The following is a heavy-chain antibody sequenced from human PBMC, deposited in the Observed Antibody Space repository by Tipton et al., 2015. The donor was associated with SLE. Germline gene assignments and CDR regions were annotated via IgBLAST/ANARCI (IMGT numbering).Heavy chain of an antibody. Sequence: SLRLSCAASGFTFSSYAMSWVRQAPGKGLEWVSAISGSGGSTYYADSVKGRFTISRDNSKNTLYLQMNSLRAEDTAVYYCAKDLGYCSSTSCYGIDYWGQGTLVTVSS. CDR1: GFTFSSYA. D-gene: IGHD2-2*01. CDR3: AKDLGYCSSTSCYGIDY. V-gene: IGHV3-23*01. CDR2: ISGSGGST. J-gene: IGHJ4*02.